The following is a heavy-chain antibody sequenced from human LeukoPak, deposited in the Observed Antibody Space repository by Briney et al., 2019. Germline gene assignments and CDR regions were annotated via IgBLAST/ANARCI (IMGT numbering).Heavy chain of an antibody. CDR3: ALELGYCSSTSCYPEARGAPQHGY. V-gene: IGHV1-2*02. D-gene: IGHD2-2*01. CDR2: INPNSGGT. Sequence: GASVRVSCKASGYTFTGYYMHWGRQAPGQGHEWMGWINPNSGGTNDAQKFQGRVTMTRDTSISTAYMELSRLRSDDTAVYYCALELGYCSSTSCYPEARGAPQHGYWGQGTLVTVSS. J-gene: IGHJ4*02. CDR1: GYTFTGYY.